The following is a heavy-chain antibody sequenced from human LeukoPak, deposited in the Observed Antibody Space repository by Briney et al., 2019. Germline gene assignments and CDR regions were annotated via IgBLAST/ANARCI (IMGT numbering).Heavy chain of an antibody. CDR1: GFTFSSYA. V-gene: IGHV3-23*01. CDR3: AKDAHYDFWSGSVFDY. D-gene: IGHD3-3*01. J-gene: IGHJ4*02. Sequence: GGSLRLSCAASGFTFSSYAMSWVRQAPGKGLEWVSAISGSGGSTYYADSVKGRFTISRDNSKNTLYLQMNSLRAEDTAVYYCAKDAHYDFWSGSVFDYWGQGTLVTVSS. CDR2: ISGSGGST.